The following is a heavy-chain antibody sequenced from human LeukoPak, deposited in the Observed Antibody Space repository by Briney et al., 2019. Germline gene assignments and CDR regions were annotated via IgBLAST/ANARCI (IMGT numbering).Heavy chain of an antibody. CDR3: AASLWFGVNPEY. V-gene: IGHV4-34*01. Sequence: SETLSLTCGVYNGSFNGYYWTWIRQPPGKGLEWIGEIHRSENTNYHPSLRSRVTISVDTSKNHVYLTLNSVAAADTAIYYCAASLWFGVNPEYWGQGTLVTVSS. CDR2: IHRSENT. J-gene: IGHJ4*02. CDR1: NGSFNGYY. D-gene: IGHD3-10*01.